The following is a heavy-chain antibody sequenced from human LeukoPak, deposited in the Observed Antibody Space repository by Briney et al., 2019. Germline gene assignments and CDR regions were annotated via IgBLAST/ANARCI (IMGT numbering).Heavy chain of an antibody. Sequence: SETLSLTCTVSSDSISTYYWSWIRQPPGEGVEWIGYIYYSGSSTYNPSLKSRVTILVDTSKNQLSLKLSSVTAADTAVYYCARSERIIMILGGAFDIWGQGTVVTVSS. CDR3: ARSERIIMILGGAFDI. CDR1: SDSISTYY. CDR2: IYYSGSS. D-gene: IGHD3-22*01. J-gene: IGHJ3*02. V-gene: IGHV4-59*08.